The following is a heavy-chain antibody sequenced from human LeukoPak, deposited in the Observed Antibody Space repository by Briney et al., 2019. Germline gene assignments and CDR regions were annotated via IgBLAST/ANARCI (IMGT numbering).Heavy chain of an antibody. V-gene: IGHV4-61*05. D-gene: IGHD5-24*01. CDR1: GGSISSSSYY. CDR3: ARGGKEMATITTFDY. CDR2: IYYSGST. J-gene: IGHJ4*02. Sequence: PSETLSLTCTVSGGSISSSSYYWGWIRQPPGKGLEWIGYIYYSGSTNYNPSLKSRVTISVDTSKNQFSLKLSSVTAADTAVYYCARGGKEMATITTFDYWGQGTLVTVSS.